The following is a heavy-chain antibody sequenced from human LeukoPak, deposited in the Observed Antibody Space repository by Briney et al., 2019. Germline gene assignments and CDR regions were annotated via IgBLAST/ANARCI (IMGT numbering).Heavy chain of an antibody. CDR1: GGSISSYY. D-gene: IGHD6-13*01. V-gene: IGHV4-4*07. J-gene: IGHJ6*02. CDR2: IYTSGST. Sequence: SETLSLTCTVSGGSISSYYWSWIRQPAGRGLEWIGRIYTSGSTNYNPSLKSRVTMSVDTSKNQFPLKLSSVTAADTAVYYCAREVAAAYYYGMDVWGQGTTVTVSS. CDR3: AREVAAAYYYGMDV.